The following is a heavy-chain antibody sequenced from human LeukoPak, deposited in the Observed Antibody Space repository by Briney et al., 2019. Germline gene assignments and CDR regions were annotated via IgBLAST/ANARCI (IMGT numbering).Heavy chain of an antibody. CDR1: GFTFSAYW. CDR3: ARLTLSANDWCYDY. J-gene: IGHJ4*02. D-gene: IGHD5-12*01. Sequence: PGGSLRLSCAASGFTFSAYWMRWVRHAPGKGLEWVASIKEDGVEKYYVDPVKGRFTISRDNAKNSLYLQMNSLRAEDTAVYYCARLTLSANDWCYDYWGQGTLVTVSS. CDR2: IKEDGVEK. V-gene: IGHV3-7*01.